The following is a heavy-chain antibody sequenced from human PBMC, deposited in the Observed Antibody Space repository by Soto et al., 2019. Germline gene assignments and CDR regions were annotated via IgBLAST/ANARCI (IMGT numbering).Heavy chain of an antibody. V-gene: IGHV1-69*12. D-gene: IGHD6-19*01. CDR2: IIPIFGTA. CDR1: GGTFSSYA. Sequence: QVQLVQSGAEVKKPGSSVKVSCKASGGTFSSYAISWVRQSPGQGLEWMGGIIPIFGTANYAQKFQGRVTTAADESTSTAYMELGSLRSEDTAVYYCARRSTGYSSGHFGYWGQGTLVTVSS. CDR3: ARRSTGYSSGHFGY. J-gene: IGHJ4*02.